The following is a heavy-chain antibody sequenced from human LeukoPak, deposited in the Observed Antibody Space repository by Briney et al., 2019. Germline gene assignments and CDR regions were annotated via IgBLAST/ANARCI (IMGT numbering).Heavy chain of an antibody. CDR1: GFTFSSYS. CDR3: ARVDSSSWYPFDY. V-gene: IGHV3-7*01. J-gene: IGHJ4*02. Sequence: TGGSLRLSCAASGFTFSSYSMNWVRQAPGKGLEWVANIKQDGSEKYYVDSVKGRFTISRDNAKNSLYLQMNGLRAEDTAVYYCARVDSSSWYPFDYWGQGTLVTVSS. D-gene: IGHD6-13*01. CDR2: IKQDGSEK.